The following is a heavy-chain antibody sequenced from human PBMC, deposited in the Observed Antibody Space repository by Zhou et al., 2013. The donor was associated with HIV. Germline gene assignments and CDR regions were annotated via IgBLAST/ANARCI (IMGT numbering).Heavy chain of an antibody. Sequence: QVQLVQSGAEVKKPGSSVKVSCKASGGTFSSYAISWVRQAPGQGLEWMGRIIPILGIANYAQKFQGRVTITADKSTSTAYMELSSLRSEDTAVYYCARDPLHLRGDSSGPYFDYWGQGTLVTVSS. CDR2: IIPILGIA. J-gene: IGHJ4*02. D-gene: IGHD3-22*01. V-gene: IGHV1-69*04. CDR1: GGTFSSYA. CDR3: ARDPLHLRGDSSGPYFDY.